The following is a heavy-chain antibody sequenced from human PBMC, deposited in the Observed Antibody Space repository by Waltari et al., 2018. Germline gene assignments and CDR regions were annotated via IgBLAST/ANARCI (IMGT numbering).Heavy chain of an antibody. CDR1: GGSISSSSYY. Sequence: QVQLQESGPGLVKPSQTLSLTCNVSGGSISSSSYYWSWIRQPAGKGLEWIGRTYSSGNINYNPPPKSRVTISADTSNNQLSLKLSSVTAADTAVYYCARDRGYDFWSGYSGPFDYWGQGTLVTVSS. CDR3: ARDRGYDFWSGYSGPFDY. J-gene: IGHJ4*02. CDR2: TYSSGNI. D-gene: IGHD3-3*01. V-gene: IGHV4-61*02.